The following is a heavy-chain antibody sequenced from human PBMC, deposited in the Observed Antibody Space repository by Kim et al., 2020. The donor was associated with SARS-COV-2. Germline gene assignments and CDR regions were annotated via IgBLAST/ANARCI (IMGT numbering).Heavy chain of an antibody. V-gene: IGHV3-9*01. D-gene: IGHD1-26*01. CDR3: AKGHSGSLRDAFDI. CDR1: GFTFDDYP. CDR2: MSWNGGNI. J-gene: IGHJ3*02. Sequence: GGSLRLSCAASGFTFDDYPMHWVRQAPGKGLEWVSGMSWNGGNIAYAVSVKGRFTISRDSAKNSLYLQMNSLRTEDTALYYCAKGHSGSLRDAFDIWGQGTMVTVSS.